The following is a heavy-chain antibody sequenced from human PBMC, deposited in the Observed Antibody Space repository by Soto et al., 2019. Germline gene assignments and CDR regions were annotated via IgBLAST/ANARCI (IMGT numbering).Heavy chain of an antibody. CDR3: AKDLRSDFWSGYYTTRDIYGMDV. D-gene: IGHD3-3*01. CDR2: ISGSGGST. Sequence: EVQLLESGGGLVQPGGSLRLYCAASGFTFSSYAMSWVRQAPGKGLEWVSAISGSGGSTYYADSVKGRFTIFRDNSKNTLYLPMNSLRAEDTAVYYCAKDLRSDFWSGYYTTRDIYGMDVWGQGTTVTVSS. CDR1: GFTFSSYA. V-gene: IGHV3-23*01. J-gene: IGHJ6*02.